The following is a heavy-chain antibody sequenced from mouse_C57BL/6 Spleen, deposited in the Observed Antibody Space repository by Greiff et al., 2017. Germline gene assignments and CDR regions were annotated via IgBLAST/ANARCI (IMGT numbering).Heavy chain of an antibody. V-gene: IGHV1-80*01. D-gene: IGHD2-2*01. Sequence: QVQLKQSGAELVKPGASVKISCKASGYAFSSYWMNWVKQRPGKGLEWIGQIYPGDGDTNYNGKFKGKATLTADKSSSTAYMQLSSLTSEDSAVSFCAREGYGYDGYAMGCWGQGTSVTVSS. CDR2: IYPGDGDT. CDR1: GYAFSSYW. CDR3: AREGYGYDGYAMGC. J-gene: IGHJ4*01.